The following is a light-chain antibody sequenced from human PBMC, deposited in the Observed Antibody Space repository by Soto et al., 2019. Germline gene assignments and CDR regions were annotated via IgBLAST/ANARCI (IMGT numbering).Light chain of an antibody. CDR1: SSDVGGYDY. CDR2: EFS. Sequence: QSALTQPASVSGSPGQSITISCTGTSSDVGGYDYVSWYQLHPGKAPKLMLFEFSNRPSGVSYRFSGSKSGNTASLTISGLQAEDEADYFCSSYSISTAYLFGTGTKVTVL. CDR3: SSYSISTAYL. V-gene: IGLV2-14*01. J-gene: IGLJ1*01.